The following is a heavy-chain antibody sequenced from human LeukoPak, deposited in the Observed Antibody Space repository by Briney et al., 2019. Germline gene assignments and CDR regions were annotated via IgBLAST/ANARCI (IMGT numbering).Heavy chain of an antibody. CDR2: ISTSGGDT. CDR3: AKDQRYWAV. D-gene: IGHD3-9*01. Sequence: PGGSLRLSCAVSRFTFSNYAMTWVRQAPGKGLEWVAGISTSGGDTYYADSVKGRFTISRDNSKNTVFLQMNSLRAEDTAVYFCAKDQRYWAVWGQGTTVTVSS. J-gene: IGHJ6*02. CDR1: RFTFSNYA. V-gene: IGHV3-23*01.